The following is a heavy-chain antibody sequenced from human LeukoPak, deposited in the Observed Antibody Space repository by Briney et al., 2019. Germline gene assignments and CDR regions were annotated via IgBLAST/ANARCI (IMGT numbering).Heavy chain of an antibody. CDR1: GGSFSGYS. Sequence: SETLSLTCAVSGGSFSGYSWTWIRQPPGQGLEWIGEIVHSGSTNYSPSLKSRVTISADTAKHQFSLQLTSVTAADTAIYYCARTTYDRPRVISDWGRGTLVTGSS. J-gene: IGHJ4*02. CDR2: IVHSGST. V-gene: IGHV4-34*12. CDR3: ARTTYDRPRVISD. D-gene: IGHD3-22*01.